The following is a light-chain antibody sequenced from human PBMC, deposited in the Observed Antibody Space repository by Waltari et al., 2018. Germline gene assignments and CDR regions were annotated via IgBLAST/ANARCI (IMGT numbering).Light chain of an antibody. CDR1: STDVGNYKL. J-gene: IGLJ2*01. CDR3: SSYAGSSKGV. Sequence: QYALTQPASVSGSPGQSITLSCTGTSTDVGNYKLVSWYQQHPGKAPKLMIYAVSKRPSGVSDRFSGSKSGDMASLTISGLQPEDEAEYFCSSYAGSSKGVFGGGTKVTVL. V-gene: IGLV2-23*02. CDR2: AVS.